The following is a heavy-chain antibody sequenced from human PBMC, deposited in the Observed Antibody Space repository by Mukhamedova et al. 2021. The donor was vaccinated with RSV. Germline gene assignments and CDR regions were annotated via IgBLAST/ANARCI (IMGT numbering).Heavy chain of an antibody. D-gene: IGHD1-7*01. J-gene: IGHJ3*01. CDR3: ASRTTIPAFDF. V-gene: IGHV4-4*07. Sequence: GLEWVGRIYASGTTHYNPSLKSRVTMSIDTSKNQFSLKVTSVTAADTAIYYCASRTTIPAFDFWGQGTVATVSS. CDR2: IYASGTT.